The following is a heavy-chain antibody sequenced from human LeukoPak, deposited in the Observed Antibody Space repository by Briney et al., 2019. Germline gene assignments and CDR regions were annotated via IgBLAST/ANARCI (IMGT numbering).Heavy chain of an antibody. J-gene: IGHJ4*02. CDR1: GDSINNYY. CDR2: THYTGNT. D-gene: IGHD2-8*01. V-gene: IGHV4-59*08. CDR3: AKWSSTLKAFDF. Sequence: SSETLSLTCSVSGDSINNYYWNWIRQPPGKELEWIAYTHYTGNTKSNPSLKSRVTTSVDTSKSQFSLRLSSVTAADTAVYYCAKWSSTLKAFDFWGQGILVIVSS.